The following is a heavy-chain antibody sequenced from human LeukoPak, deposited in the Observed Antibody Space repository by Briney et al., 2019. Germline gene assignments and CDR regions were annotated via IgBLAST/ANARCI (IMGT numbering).Heavy chain of an antibody. V-gene: IGHV1-2*02. CDR1: GYTFTGYY. Sequence: ASVKVFCKASGYTFTGYYMHWVRQAPGQGLEWMGWINPNSGGTNYAQKFQGRVTMTRDTSISTAYMELSRLRSDDTAVYYCARDQAAAGTGDYWGQGTLVTVSS. CDR3: ARDQAAAGTGDY. D-gene: IGHD6-13*01. CDR2: INPNSGGT. J-gene: IGHJ4*02.